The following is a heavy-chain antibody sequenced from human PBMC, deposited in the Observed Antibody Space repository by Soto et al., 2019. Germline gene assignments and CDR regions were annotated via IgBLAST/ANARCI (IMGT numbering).Heavy chain of an antibody. CDR2: MHNSGRA. D-gene: IGHD2-21*01. Sequence: SETLSLTCAVSGYAIGSGYFWGWIRQSPGKGLEWIGGMHNSGRAHYSPSLKSRVSISLDRSKNQFSLKMNSVSAADTAMYYCARTVVVVVSNIPDYFDYWGQGAQVT. V-gene: IGHV4-38-2*01. CDR3: ARTVVVVVSNIPDYFDY. J-gene: IGHJ4*02. CDR1: GYAIGSGYF.